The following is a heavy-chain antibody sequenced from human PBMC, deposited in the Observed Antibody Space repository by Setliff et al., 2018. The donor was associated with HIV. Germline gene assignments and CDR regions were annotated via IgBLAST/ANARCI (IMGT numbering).Heavy chain of an antibody. CDR1: GFTFSSYG. CDR2: IWFDGSNE. CDR3: ARGRVPGNY. Sequence: GGSLRLSCAASGFTFSSYGMDWVRQAPGKGLEWVAVIWFDGSNEFYADSVKGRFTVSRDNAKNSLYLQMNSLRAEDTAFYYCARGRVPGNYWGQGTLVTVSS. V-gene: IGHV3-33*08. D-gene: IGHD2-2*01. J-gene: IGHJ4*02.